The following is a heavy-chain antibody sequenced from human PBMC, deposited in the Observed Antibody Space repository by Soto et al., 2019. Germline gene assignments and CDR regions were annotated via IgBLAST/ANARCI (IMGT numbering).Heavy chain of an antibody. Sequence: EVQLLESGGGLVQPGGSLRLSCAASGFTFSNYAMSWVRQAPGKGPEWVSTISKSGSRTYDVDSVKGRFTISRDNSKNTLFLQMNSLRVENTGIYYCAKGRDVTEGDVVNFQNWGQGTLVTVSS. CDR2: ISKSGSRT. CDR1: GFTFSNYA. V-gene: IGHV3-23*05. CDR3: AKGRDVTEGDVVNFQN. J-gene: IGHJ1*01. D-gene: IGHD2-21*01.